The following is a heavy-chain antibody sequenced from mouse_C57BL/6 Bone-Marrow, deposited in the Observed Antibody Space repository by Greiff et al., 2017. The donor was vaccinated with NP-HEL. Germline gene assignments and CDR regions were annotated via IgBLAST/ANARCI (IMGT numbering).Heavy chain of an antibody. CDR2: IDPENGDT. Sequence: VQLQQSGAELVRPGASVKLSCTASGFNITDDYMHWVKQRPEQGLEWIGWIDPENGDTEYASKFQGKATITADTSSNTAYLQLSSLTSEDTAVYYCTTAYYTYAMDYWGQGTSVTVSS. CDR3: TTAYYTYAMDY. V-gene: IGHV14-4*01. D-gene: IGHD2-12*01. J-gene: IGHJ4*01. CDR1: GFNITDDY.